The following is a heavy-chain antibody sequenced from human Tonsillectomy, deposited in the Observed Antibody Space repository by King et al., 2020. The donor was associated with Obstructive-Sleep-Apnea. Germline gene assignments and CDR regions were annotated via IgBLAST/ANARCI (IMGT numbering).Heavy chain of an antibody. CDR2: ISGSGVST. Sequence: VQLVESGGGLVQPGGSLRLSCAASVFTFSSYARSWVRQAPGKGLEWVSAISGSGVSTYYADSVKGRFTISRDNSKNTLYLQMNSLGAEDTAVYYCAKSQPEWELQGAFDIWGQGTMVTVSS. J-gene: IGHJ3*02. CDR1: VFTFSSYA. D-gene: IGHD1-26*01. V-gene: IGHV3-23*04. CDR3: AKSQPEWELQGAFDI.